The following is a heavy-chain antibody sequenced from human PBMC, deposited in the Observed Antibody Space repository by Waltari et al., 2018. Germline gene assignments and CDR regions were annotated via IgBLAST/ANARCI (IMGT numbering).Heavy chain of an antibody. V-gene: IGHV3-15*01. D-gene: IGHD3-3*01. CDR1: GVSLPPAG. Sequence: EVQLVESGGGLVEPGGSLRLSCTASGVSLPPAGMTWVRQAPGKGLEWVGLIKSRGSGETVDYAAPVKGRFTISRDDSKDTVYLQMSSLRVEDTALYYCTADLSEFGHGEIDFWGQGSQVTVSS. CDR2: IKSRGSGETV. CDR3: TADLSEFGHGEIDF. J-gene: IGHJ4*02.